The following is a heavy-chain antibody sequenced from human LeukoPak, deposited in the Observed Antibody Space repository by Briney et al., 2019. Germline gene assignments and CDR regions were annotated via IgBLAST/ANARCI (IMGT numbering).Heavy chain of an antibody. J-gene: IGHJ4*02. CDR2: ISWNSGSI. Sequence: GGSLCLSCAASGFTFDDYAMHWVRQAPGKGLEWVSGISWNSGSIGYADSVKGRFTISRDNSKNTLYLQMNSLRAEDTVVYYCARATPHFDYWGQGTLVTVSS. V-gene: IGHV3-9*01. CDR3: ARATPHFDY. CDR1: GFTFDDYA.